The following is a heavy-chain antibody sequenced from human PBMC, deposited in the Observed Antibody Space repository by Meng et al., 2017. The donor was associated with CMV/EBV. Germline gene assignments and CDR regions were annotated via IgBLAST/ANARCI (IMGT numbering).Heavy chain of an antibody. J-gene: IGHJ4*02. D-gene: IGHD4-23*01. V-gene: IGHV4-34*01. CDR3: ASSTVVTDLDY. CDR2: INHSGST. CDR1: GGSFSGYY. Sequence: SETLSLTCAVYGGSFSGYYWSRIRQPPGKGLEWIGEINHSGSTNYNPSLKSRVTISVDTSKNQFSLKLSSVTAADTAVYYCASSTVVTDLDYWGQGTLVTVSS.